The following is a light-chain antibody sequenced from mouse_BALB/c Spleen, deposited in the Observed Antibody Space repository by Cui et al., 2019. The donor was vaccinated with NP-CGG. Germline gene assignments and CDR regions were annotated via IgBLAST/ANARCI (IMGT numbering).Light chain of an antibody. CDR2: CNS. CDR1: TGADTNSNY. J-gene: IGLJ1*01. V-gene: IGLV2*01. CDR3: ALWYSTHWV. Sequence: VVTQVSALTTSPGGTVILTCLSSTGADTNSNYDNWVREKPDHLFTGIMWCNSNRAPGVPVRFTGSLCGDKAALTITGTQTEDDEIYLCALWYSTHWVFGGGTKLTVL.